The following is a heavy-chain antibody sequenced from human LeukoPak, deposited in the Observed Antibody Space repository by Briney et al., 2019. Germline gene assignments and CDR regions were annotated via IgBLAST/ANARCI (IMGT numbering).Heavy chain of an antibody. Sequence: ASVKASCKASGYTLTELSMHWVRRAPGKGLEWMGGFDPEDGETIYAQKFQGRVTMTEDTSTDTAYMELSSLRSEDTAVYYCATAGATIFDGIYPGSPFDYWGQGTLVTVSS. D-gene: IGHD1-26*01. CDR3: ATAGATIFDGIYPGSPFDY. CDR2: FDPEDGET. V-gene: IGHV1-24*01. CDR1: GYTLTELS. J-gene: IGHJ4*02.